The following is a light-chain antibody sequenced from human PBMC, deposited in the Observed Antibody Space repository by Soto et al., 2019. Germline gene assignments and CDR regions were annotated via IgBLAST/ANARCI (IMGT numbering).Light chain of an antibody. Sequence: QSVLTQPASVSGSPGQSITISCTGTSSDVGGYNYVSRYQQHPGKAPKLIIYEVSNRPTGVSNRFSGSKSGHTASLTISGLQSEDEADYFCTSYASSSTLDVFGTGTKVTVL. CDR1: SSDVGGYNY. J-gene: IGLJ1*01. CDR2: EVS. V-gene: IGLV2-14*01. CDR3: TSYASSSTLDV.